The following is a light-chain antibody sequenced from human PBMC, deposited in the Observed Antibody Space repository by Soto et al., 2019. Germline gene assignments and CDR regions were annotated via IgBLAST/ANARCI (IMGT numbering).Light chain of an antibody. J-gene: IGKJ3*01. Sequence: DIQMTHSPSTLSASVGDRVTITCRASQSITNWLAWYQQKPGKAPKLLVYDDSSLESGVPSRFSGSGSGTEFTLTISSLQPDDFATYYCQQYNSYSQLTLGPGTKVDI. CDR3: QQYNSYSQLT. V-gene: IGKV1-5*01. CDR2: DDS. CDR1: QSITNW.